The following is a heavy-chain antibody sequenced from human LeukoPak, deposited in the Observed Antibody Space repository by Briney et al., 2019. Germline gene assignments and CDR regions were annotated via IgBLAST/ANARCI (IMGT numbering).Heavy chain of an antibody. CDR3: ARLMVRGLSYFDY. D-gene: IGHD3-10*01. J-gene: IGHJ4*02. CDR1: GFTVSSNY. V-gene: IGHV3-53*01. CDR2: IYSGGST. Sequence: GGSLRLSCAASGFTVSSNYMSWVRQAPGKGLEWVSVIYSGGSTYYADSVKGRFTTSRDNSKNTLYLQMNSLRAEDTAVYYCARLMVRGLSYFDYWGQGTLVTVSS.